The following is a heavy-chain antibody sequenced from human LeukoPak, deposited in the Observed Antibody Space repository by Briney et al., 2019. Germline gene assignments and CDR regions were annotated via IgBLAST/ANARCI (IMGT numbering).Heavy chain of an antibody. V-gene: IGHV1-3*03. CDR3: ARGKTDYYDSTGYRFDP. Sequence: ASVKVSCKASGYTFTSYAMHWVRQAPGQRLEWMGWINAGNGNTKYSQEFQGRVTITRDTSASTAYMELSSLRSEDMAVYYCARGKTDYYDSTGYRFDPWGQGTLVTVSS. CDR2: INAGNGNT. D-gene: IGHD3-22*01. J-gene: IGHJ5*02. CDR1: GYTFTSYA.